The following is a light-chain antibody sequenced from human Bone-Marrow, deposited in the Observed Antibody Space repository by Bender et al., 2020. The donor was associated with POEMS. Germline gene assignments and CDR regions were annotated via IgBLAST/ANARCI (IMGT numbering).Light chain of an antibody. Sequence: SYVLTQPPSVSVALGQTARITCGASDIGTNRVHWYHQKPGQAPVLVVYDNSDRPSGVPERFSGSKSGNTAPLTISGVEAGDEADYYCQVWDSTSNHVVFGGGTKLTVL. CDR3: QVWDSTSNHVV. V-gene: IGLV3-21*02. J-gene: IGLJ2*01. CDR2: DNS. CDR1: DIGTNR.